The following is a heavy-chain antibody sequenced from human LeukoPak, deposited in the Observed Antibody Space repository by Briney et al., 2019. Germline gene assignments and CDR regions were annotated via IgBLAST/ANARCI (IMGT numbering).Heavy chain of an antibody. Sequence: GGSLRLSCSASGFTFSNQAMSWVRQAPGKGLQWVSAISSSGGSTYYTDSVKGRFTISRDNFKNKLYLQMNSLRADDTAVYYCARTGRWFGELLHLDYWGQGTLVTVSS. D-gene: IGHD3-10*01. CDR3: ARTGRWFGELLHLDY. CDR1: GFTFSNQA. CDR2: ISSSGGST. V-gene: IGHV3-23*01. J-gene: IGHJ4*02.